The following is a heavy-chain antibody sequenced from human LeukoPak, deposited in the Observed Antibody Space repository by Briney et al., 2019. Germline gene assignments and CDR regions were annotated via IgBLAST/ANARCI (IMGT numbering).Heavy chain of an antibody. Sequence: PGGSLRLSCAASGFTFSSYEMNWVRQTPGKGLDWVSYISGSGRTIYYADSVKGRFTISRDNSKNTLYLQMNSLRAEDTAVYYCAKDKVVVGVTIYFDSWGQGSLVTVSS. D-gene: IGHD1-26*01. J-gene: IGHJ4*02. CDR3: AKDKVVVGVTIYFDS. CDR1: GFTFSSYE. V-gene: IGHV3-48*03. CDR2: ISGSGRTI.